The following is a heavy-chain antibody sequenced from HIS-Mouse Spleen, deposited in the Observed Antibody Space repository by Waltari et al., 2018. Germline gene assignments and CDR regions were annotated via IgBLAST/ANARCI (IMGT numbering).Heavy chain of an antibody. Sequence: QLQLQESGPGLVKPSETLSLTCTASGGSIRSSSYYCGWIRQPPGKGLEWIGSIYYSGSTYYNPSLKSRVTISVDTSKNQFSLKLSSVTAADTAVYYCAREIPYSSSWYDWYFDLWGRGTLVTVSS. J-gene: IGHJ2*01. D-gene: IGHD6-13*01. CDR2: IYYSGST. CDR1: GGSIRSSSYY. CDR3: AREIPYSSSWYDWYFDL. V-gene: IGHV4-39*07.